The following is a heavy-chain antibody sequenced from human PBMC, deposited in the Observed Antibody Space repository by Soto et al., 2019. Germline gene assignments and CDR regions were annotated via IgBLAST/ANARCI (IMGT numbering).Heavy chain of an antibody. CDR1: GGTFSSYA. Sequence: VASVKVSCKASGGTFSSYAISWVRQAPGQGLEWMGGIIPIFGTANYAQKFQGRVTITADKSTSTAYMELSSLRSEDTAVYYCARKPPMVRGVITHAHAFDIWGHGTMVTVSS. V-gene: IGHV1-69*06. CDR2: IIPIFGTA. D-gene: IGHD3-10*01. J-gene: IGHJ3*02. CDR3: ARKPPMVRGVITHAHAFDI.